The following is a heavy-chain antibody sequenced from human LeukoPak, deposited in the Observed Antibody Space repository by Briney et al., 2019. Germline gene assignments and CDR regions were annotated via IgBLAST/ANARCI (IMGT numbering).Heavy chain of an antibody. CDR3: TRVNTSYDYLWGSYRSYY. J-gene: IGHJ4*02. CDR2: VYYSGNT. CDR1: GGSISSSPYY. Sequence: SETLSLTCNVSGGSISSSPYYWGWVRQPPGKGLEWVGTVYYSGNTYYNPSLKSRVTVSVDTSRSQFSLKLTSVTAADTAVYYCTRVNTSYDYLWGSYRSYYWGQGTLVTVSS. V-gene: IGHV4-39*01. D-gene: IGHD3-16*02.